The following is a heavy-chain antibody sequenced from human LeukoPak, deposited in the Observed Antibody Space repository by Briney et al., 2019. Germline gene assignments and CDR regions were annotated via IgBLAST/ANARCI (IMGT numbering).Heavy chain of an antibody. CDR2: IYSGGST. CDR1: GFTVSSNY. V-gene: IGHV3-66*01. CDR3: ARERPHGYYYYYGMDV. Sequence: GGSLRLSCAASGFTVSSNYMSWVRQAPGKGLEWVSVIYSGGSTYYADSVKGRFTISRDNSKNTLYLQMNSPRAEDTAVYYCARERPHGYYYYYGMDVWGQGTTVTVSS. J-gene: IGHJ6*02.